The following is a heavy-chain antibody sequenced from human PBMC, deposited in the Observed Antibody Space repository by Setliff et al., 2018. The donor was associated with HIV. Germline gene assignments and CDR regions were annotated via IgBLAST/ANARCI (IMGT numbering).Heavy chain of an antibody. J-gene: IGHJ3*02. Sequence: ASVKVSCKASGYTFTSYYIHWVRQAPGQGLEWMGRINPSGGSTSYAQKFQGRVTMTTDTSTSTAYMELRSLRSDDTAVYYCARGRGSSWIDAFDIWGQGTMVTVSS. D-gene: IGHD6-13*01. CDR3: ARGRGSSWIDAFDI. CDR1: GYTFTSYY. CDR2: INPSGGST. V-gene: IGHV1-46*01.